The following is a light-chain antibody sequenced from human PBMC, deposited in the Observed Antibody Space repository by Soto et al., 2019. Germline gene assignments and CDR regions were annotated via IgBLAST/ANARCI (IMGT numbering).Light chain of an antibody. J-gene: IGLJ1*01. V-gene: IGLV2-11*01. CDR3: CSYAGSYTFPYV. CDR2: DVS. CDR1: SSDVGGYNY. Sequence: QFLLTQPRSVFGSPGQSVTISCTGTSSDVGGYNYVSWYQQHPGRAPKLMIYDVSKRPSGVPDRFSGSKSGNTASLTISGLQAEDEADYYCCSYAGSYTFPYVFGTGTKVTVL.